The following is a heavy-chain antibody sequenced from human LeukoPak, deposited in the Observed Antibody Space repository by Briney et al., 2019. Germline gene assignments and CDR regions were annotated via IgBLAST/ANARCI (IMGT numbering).Heavy chain of an antibody. V-gene: IGHV3-48*03. CDR2: ISHTGTTI. D-gene: IGHD4-17*01. Sequence: GGSLRLSCAASGFTFSNYEVNWVRQAPGKGLEWVSYISHTGTTIYYADSVKGRFTISRDNAKNSLYLQMNSLRAEDTATYYCVRLPTVTTMGYWGQGTLVTVSS. CDR3: VRLPTVTTMGY. CDR1: GFTFSNYE. J-gene: IGHJ4*02.